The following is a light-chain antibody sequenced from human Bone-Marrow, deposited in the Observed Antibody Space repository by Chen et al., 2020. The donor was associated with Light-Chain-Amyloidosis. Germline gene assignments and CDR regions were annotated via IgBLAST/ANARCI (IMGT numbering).Light chain of an antibody. J-gene: IGLJ1*01. CDR1: SRDVATYKF. V-gene: IGLV2-23*01. CDR3: LSYAGSFTFV. CDR2: EGS. Sequence: QSALTQPASVSGSPGQSITISCTASSRDVATYKFVSWYHKHPGTAPKFIIYEGSKRPSGVSDRFSGSKSVKTASLTISVLQADDEADYYCLSYAGSFTFVFGTGTKVTVL.